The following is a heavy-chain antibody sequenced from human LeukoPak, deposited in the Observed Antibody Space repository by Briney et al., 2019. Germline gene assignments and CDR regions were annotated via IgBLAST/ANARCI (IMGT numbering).Heavy chain of an antibody. D-gene: IGHD3-10*02. CDR1: GFTFDDYA. J-gene: IGHJ6*04. CDR3: AELGITMIGGL. V-gene: IGHV3-48*03. CDR2: ISSSGSTI. Sequence: GGSLRLSCAASGFTFDDYAMNWVRQAPGKGLEWVSYISSSGSTIYYADSVKGRFTISRDNAKNSLYLQMNSLRAEDTAVYYCAELGITMIGGLWGKGTTVTISS.